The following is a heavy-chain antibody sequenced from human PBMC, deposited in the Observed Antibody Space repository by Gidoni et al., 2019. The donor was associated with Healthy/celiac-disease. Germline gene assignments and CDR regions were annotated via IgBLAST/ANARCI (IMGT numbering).Heavy chain of an antibody. V-gene: IGHV4-34*01. Sequence: QVQLQQWGAGLLKPSETLSLTCAVYGGSFSGYYWSWIRQPPGTGLAWIGEINHSGSTNYNPSLKSRVTISVDTSKNQFSLKLSSGTAADTAVYYCARGSRGWYWFDPWGQGTLVTVSS. CDR2: INHSGST. CDR3: ARGSRGWYWFDP. CDR1: GGSFSGYY. J-gene: IGHJ5*02. D-gene: IGHD6-19*01.